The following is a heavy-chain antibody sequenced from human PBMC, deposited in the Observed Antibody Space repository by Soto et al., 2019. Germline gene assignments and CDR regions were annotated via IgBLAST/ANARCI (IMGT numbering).Heavy chain of an antibody. J-gene: IGHJ4*02. D-gene: IGHD3-10*01. CDR3: AKGRLYGAGSYCYFDY. CDR2: ISYDGSNK. CDR1: GFTFSSYG. V-gene: IGHV3-30*18. Sequence: QVQLVESGGGVVQPGRSLRLSCAASGFTFSSYGMHWVRQAPGKGLEWVAVISYDGSNKYYADSVKGRFTISRDNSKNTLDLQMNSLRAEDTAVYYCAKGRLYGAGSYCYFDYWGQGTLVTVSS.